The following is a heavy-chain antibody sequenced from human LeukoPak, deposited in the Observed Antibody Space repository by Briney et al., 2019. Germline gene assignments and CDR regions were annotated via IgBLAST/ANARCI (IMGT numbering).Heavy chain of an antibody. V-gene: IGHV4-61*02. J-gene: IGHJ4*02. D-gene: IGHD3-22*01. CDR2: IYNSGST. CDR3: ARDMEKSSAYQH. CDR1: GGSISSGTYY. Sequence: SQTLSLTCSVSGGSISSGTYYWNWIRQPAGKGLEWIGRIYNSGSTNYNPSLKSRVTISVDTSKNQLSLKLSSVTAADTALYYCARDMEKSSAYQHWGQGTLLTVSS.